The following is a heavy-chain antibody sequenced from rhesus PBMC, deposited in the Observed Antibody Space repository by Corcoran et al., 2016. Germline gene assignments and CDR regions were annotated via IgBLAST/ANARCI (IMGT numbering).Heavy chain of an antibody. Sequence: QVQLQESGPGLVKPSETLSLTCAVSGGSTSSNYWYRHRPPPGQGLGGIGRISGSGGSTDYNPSLKSRVTISTDTSKNQFSLKLSSVTAADTAVYYCARDGGYYEDDYWLLLHRGFDYWGQGVLVTVSS. CDR1: GGSTSSNY. J-gene: IGHJ4*01. D-gene: IGHD3-9*01. V-gene: IGHV4-160*01. CDR2: ISGSGGST. CDR3: ARDGGYYEDDYWLLLHRGFDY.